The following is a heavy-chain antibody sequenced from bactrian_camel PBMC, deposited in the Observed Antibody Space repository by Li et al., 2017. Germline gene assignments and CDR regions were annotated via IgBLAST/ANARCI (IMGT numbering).Heavy chain of an antibody. CDR3: ARRSAWGPTLGALEYHY. Sequence: HVQLVESGGGSVQAGGSLRLSCAASGDTSRSYCMGWFRQAPGEEREGVAVIYTGADSTYYAESAKGRFTISKDNAKNTLYLQMNSLKPEDTAMYYCARRSAWGPTLGALEYHYWGQGTQVTVS. CDR2: IYTGADST. CDR1: GDTSRSYC. V-gene: IGHV3S1*01. D-gene: IGHD5*01. J-gene: IGHJ4*01.